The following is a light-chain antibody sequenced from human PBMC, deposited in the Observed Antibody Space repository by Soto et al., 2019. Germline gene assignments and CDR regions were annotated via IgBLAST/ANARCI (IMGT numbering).Light chain of an antibody. Sequence: DIQMTQSPSSLSASVGDRVTITCRASQGVSSDLGWYQQKPGKAPKRLIYTASSLESGVPSRFSGTGSGTDFTLTISSLQPEDVATYYCLQHKTFPFTFGPGTVVSLK. CDR2: TAS. J-gene: IGKJ3*01. CDR3: LQHKTFPFT. V-gene: IGKV1-17*01. CDR1: QGVSSD.